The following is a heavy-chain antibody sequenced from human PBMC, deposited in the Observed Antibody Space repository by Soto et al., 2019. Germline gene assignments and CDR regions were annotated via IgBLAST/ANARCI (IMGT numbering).Heavy chain of an antibody. CDR3: ARDAVWSRPDYFDY. V-gene: IGHV1-46*01. Sequence: ASVKASCKASGYTFASYYIHWLRQAPGQGLEWMGIINPGGGNTNYAQKFQGRVTMTRDTSTSTVSMELSSLRSEDTAVYYCARDAVWSRPDYFDYWGQGTLVTVSS. CDR2: INPGGGNT. D-gene: IGHD3-3*01. J-gene: IGHJ4*02. CDR1: GYTFASYY.